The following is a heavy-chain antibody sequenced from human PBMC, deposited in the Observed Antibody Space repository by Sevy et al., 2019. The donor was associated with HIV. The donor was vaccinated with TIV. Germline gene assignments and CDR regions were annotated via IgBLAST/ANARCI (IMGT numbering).Heavy chain of an antibody. Sequence: GGSLRLSCAASGFTFSSYEMNWVRQAPGKGLEWVSYISSSGSTIYYADSVKGRFTISRDNAKNSLYLQMNSLRADDTAVYYCARDAHRSGSYFYYFAAFDIWGQGTMVTVSS. V-gene: IGHV3-48*03. D-gene: IGHD1-26*01. CDR2: ISSSGSTI. CDR1: GFTFSSYE. J-gene: IGHJ3*02. CDR3: ARDAHRSGSYFYYFAAFDI.